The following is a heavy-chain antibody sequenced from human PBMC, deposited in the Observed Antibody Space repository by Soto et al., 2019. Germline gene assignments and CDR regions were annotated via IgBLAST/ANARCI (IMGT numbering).Heavy chain of an antibody. CDR1: GGSISSGGYY. CDR3: ARVTGDVYYYYGMDV. D-gene: IGHD7-27*01. Sequence: QVQLQESGPGLVKPSQTLSLTCTVSGGSISSGGYYWSWIRQHPGKGLEWIGYIYYSGSTHYNPSLNPLVTISVDTSKNHFSLKLSSVTAADTAVYYCARVTGDVYYYYGMDVWGQGTTVTVSS. V-gene: IGHV4-31*01. J-gene: IGHJ6*02. CDR2: IYYSGST.